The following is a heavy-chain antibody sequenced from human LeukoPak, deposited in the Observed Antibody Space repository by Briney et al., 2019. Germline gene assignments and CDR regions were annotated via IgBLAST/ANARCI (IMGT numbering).Heavy chain of an antibody. CDR3: ARDRGSKGYDFWSGYYSHDAFDI. CDR2: IYYSWST. V-gene: IGHV4-59*01. CDR1: GGSFSSYY. D-gene: IGHD3-3*01. J-gene: IGHJ3*02. Sequence: SETLSLTCAVYGGSFSSYYWSWIRQPPGKGLEWIGYIYYSWSTNYNPSLKSRVTISVDTSKNQFSLKLSSVTAADTAVYYCARDRGSKGYDFWSGYYSHDAFDIWGQGTMVTVSS.